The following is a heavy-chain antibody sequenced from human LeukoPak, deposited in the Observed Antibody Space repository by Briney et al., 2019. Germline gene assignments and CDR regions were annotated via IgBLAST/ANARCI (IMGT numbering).Heavy chain of an antibody. D-gene: IGHD4-11*01. Sequence: GGSLRLSCAASGFTFSSYGMHWVRQAPGKGLEWVAVISYDGSNKYYADSVKGRFTISRDNSKNTLYLQTNSLRAEDTAVYYCAKDYSQIFDYWGQGTLVTVSS. J-gene: IGHJ4*02. CDR2: ISYDGSNK. V-gene: IGHV3-30*18. CDR1: GFTFSSYG. CDR3: AKDYSQIFDY.